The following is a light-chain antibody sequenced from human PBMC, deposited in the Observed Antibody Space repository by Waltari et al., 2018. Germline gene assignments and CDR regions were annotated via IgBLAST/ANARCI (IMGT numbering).Light chain of an antibody. V-gene: IGKV3-15*01. Sequence: DIVLTQSPGTLSLSPGDRATLSCRASQSVSRYLAWYQQTPGQARRLLCYGAYTRATGIPARCSGRGSGTEFTLTISSLQSEDFAVYYWQQYNNGPRTFGQGTKVEIK. CDR3: QQYNNGPRT. J-gene: IGKJ1*01. CDR2: GAY. CDR1: QSVSRY.